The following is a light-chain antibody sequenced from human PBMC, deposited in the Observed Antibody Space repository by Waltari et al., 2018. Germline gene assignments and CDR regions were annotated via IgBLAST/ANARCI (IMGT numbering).Light chain of an antibody. CDR2: KDT. CDR1: ALSKQY. V-gene: IGLV3-25*03. CDR3: QSADSSGSVV. J-gene: IGLJ2*01. Sequence: SFELTQPPSLSVSPGQTARLTCSGDALSKQYAHWHQQRPGLAPVLVIDKDTERPSGIHERFSGSSSGTTVTLTISGVQAEDEADYYCQSADSSGSVVFGGGTKLTVL.